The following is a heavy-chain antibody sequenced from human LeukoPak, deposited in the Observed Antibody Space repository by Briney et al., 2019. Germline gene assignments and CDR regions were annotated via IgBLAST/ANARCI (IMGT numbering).Heavy chain of an antibody. CDR3: ARNFDMKGSDP. V-gene: IGHV1-2*02. Sequence: ASVKVSCKASGYTFTGYYMNWVRQAPGQGLEWMGWINSDSGFTKYAQKFQGRVTMTRDTSITTVYMDLTRLTSDDTAVYYCARNFDMKGSDPWGQGTLVTVSS. D-gene: IGHD3-9*01. CDR2: INSDSGFT. CDR1: GYTFTGYY. J-gene: IGHJ5*02.